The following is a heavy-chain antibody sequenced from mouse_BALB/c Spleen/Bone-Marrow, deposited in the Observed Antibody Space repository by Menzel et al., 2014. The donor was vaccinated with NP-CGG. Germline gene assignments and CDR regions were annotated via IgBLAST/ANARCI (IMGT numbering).Heavy chain of an antibody. CDR3: ASYRYAWYFDV. J-gene: IGHJ1*01. Sequence: VQLKESRAELVKPGASVKLSCTASGFNIKDTYMHWVKQRPEQGLEWIGRIDPANGNTKYDPKFQGKATITADTSSNTAYPQLSSLTSEDTAVYYCASYRYAWYFDVWGAGTTVTVSS. CDR2: IDPANGNT. D-gene: IGHD2-14*01. V-gene: IGHV14-3*02. CDR1: GFNIKDTY.